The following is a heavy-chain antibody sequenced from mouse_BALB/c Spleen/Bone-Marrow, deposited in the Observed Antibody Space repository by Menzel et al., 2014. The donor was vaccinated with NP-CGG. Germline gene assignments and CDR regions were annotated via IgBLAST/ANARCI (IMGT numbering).Heavy chain of an antibody. CDR3: AREDGYFHYYAVDY. D-gene: IGHD2-3*01. J-gene: IGHJ4*01. CDR2: IWAGGST. V-gene: IGHV2-9*02. CDR1: GFSLTSYG. Sequence: QVQLQQSGPGLVAPSQSLSITCTVSGFSLTSYGVHWVRQPPGKGLEWLGIIWAGGSTNYNSALMSRLSISKDNSKSQVLLKMNSLQTDDTAMHYCAREDGYFHYYAVDYWGQGTSVTVSS.